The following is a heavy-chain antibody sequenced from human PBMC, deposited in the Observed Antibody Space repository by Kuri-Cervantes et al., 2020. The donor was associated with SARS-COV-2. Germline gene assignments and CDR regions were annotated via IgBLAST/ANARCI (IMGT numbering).Heavy chain of an antibody. J-gene: IGHJ3*02. V-gene: IGHV1-69*04. CDR2: IIPVLRVE. Sequence: SVKVSCKASGGTLSTYTVTWVRQAPGQGLEWMGRIIPVLRVENYAQKFQGRVTITADKSTNIAYMELTSLRSEDTAVYYCARDSEFTRDAFEIWGQGTMVTVSS. CDR1: GGTLSTYT. CDR3: ARDSEFTRDAFEI.